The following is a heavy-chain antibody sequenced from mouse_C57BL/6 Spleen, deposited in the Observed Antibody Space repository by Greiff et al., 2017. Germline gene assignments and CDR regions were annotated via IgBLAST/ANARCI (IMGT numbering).Heavy chain of an antibody. D-gene: IGHD1-1*01. Sequence: QVQLQQPGAELVKPGASVTLSCKASGYTFTSYWMHWVKQRPGQGLEWIGMIHPNSGSTNYNEKFKSKATLTVDKSSITAYMQLSSLTSEDSAVYDCARVITTVVAEAMDYWGQGTSVTVSS. CDR3: ARVITTVVAEAMDY. CDR1: GYTFTSYW. CDR2: IHPNSGST. V-gene: IGHV1-64*01. J-gene: IGHJ4*01.